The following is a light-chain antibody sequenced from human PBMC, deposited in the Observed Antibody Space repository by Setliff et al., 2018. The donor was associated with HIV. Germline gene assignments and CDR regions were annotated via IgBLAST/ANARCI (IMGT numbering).Light chain of an antibody. CDR1: SSDVGNYNL. CDR2: EGS. J-gene: IGLJ3*02. Sequence: QSVLTQPASVSGSPGQSITISCTGTSSDVGNYNLVSWYQQHPGKAPKLMIYEGSKRPSGISTRFSGSKSGNTASLTISGLQSEDEADYYCCSYAGRTTVVFGGGTKVTVL. V-gene: IGLV2-23*01. CDR3: CSYAGRTTVV.